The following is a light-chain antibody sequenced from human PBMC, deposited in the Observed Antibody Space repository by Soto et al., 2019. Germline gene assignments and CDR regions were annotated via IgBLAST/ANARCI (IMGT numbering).Light chain of an antibody. V-gene: IGKV1-39*01. Sequence: DMQMTQSPSSLSASVGDRVTISCRASQSISRYLHWYQQKPGEAPKVLIYATSSLQGGVPSRFSGSGSGTDFTLTISSLQPEDSATYYCQQSYIRPWTFGQGTRLEI. CDR2: ATS. CDR3: QQSYIRPWT. CDR1: QSISRY. J-gene: IGKJ1*01.